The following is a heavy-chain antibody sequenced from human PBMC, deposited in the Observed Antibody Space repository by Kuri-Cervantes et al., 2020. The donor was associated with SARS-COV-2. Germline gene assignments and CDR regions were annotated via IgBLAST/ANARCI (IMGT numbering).Heavy chain of an antibody. Sequence: ASVKVSCKASGGTFSSYAISWVRQAPGQGLEWMGWISAYNGNTNYAQKLQGRVTMTTDTSTSTAYMELSSLRSEDTAVYYCAGPSVRGDAEYFQHWGQGTLVTVSS. D-gene: IGHD3-10*02. CDR1: GGTFSSYA. J-gene: IGHJ1*01. CDR2: ISAYNGNT. CDR3: AGPSVRGDAEYFQH. V-gene: IGHV1-18*01.